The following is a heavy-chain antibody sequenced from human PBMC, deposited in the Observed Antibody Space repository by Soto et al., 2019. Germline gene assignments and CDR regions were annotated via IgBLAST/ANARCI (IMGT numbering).Heavy chain of an antibody. CDR1: GGSLSAYY. Sequence: SETLSLTCAVYGGSLSAYYWSWVRQPPGKGLEWIGEIIHSESTKYNPSLKSRVTISVDTSKNQFSLKLSSVTAADTAVYYCARQRPTDGRWEFANYYGMDVWGQGTPVTSP. J-gene: IGHJ6*02. V-gene: IGHV4-34*12. D-gene: IGHD1-26*01. CDR3: ARQRPTDGRWEFANYYGMDV. CDR2: IIHSEST.